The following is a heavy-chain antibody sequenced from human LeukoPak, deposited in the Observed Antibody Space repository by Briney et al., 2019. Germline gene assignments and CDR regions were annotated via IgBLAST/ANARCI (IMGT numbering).Heavy chain of an antibody. V-gene: IGHV4-59*01. CDR2: IYYSGST. Sequence: PSETLSLTCTVSGGSISSYYWSWIRQPPGKGLEWIGYIYYSGSTNYNPSLKSRVTISVDTSKNQFSLKLSSVTAADTAVYYCARSDSSGLSLDYWGQGTLVTVSS. CDR1: GGSISSYY. D-gene: IGHD3-22*01. J-gene: IGHJ4*02. CDR3: ARSDSSGLSLDY.